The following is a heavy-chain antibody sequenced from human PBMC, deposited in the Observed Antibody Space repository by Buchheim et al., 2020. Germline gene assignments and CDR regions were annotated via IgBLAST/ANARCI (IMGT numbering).Heavy chain of an antibody. J-gene: IGHJ6*03. Sequence: QVQLQESGPGLVKPSQTLSLTCTVSGGSISSGGYYWSWIRQHPGKGLEWIGYIYYSGSTYYNPSLKSRVTISVDTSKNQFSRKLSSVTAADTAVYYCARVRTGTLPQEYYYYYYYMDVWGKGTT. V-gene: IGHV4-31*03. D-gene: IGHD1-7*01. CDR2: IYYSGST. CDR1: GGSISSGGYY. CDR3: ARVRTGTLPQEYYYYYYYMDV.